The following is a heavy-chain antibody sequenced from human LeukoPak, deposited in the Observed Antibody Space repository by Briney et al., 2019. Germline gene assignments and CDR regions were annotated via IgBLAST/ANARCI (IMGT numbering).Heavy chain of an antibody. J-gene: IGHJ3*02. CDR2: IYYSGST. CDR3: ARTNAFDI. V-gene: IGHV4-59*01. CDR1: GGSISTYF. Sequence: SETLSLTCTVSGGSISTYFWSWIRQPPGKGLEWIGYIYYSGSTSYNPSLNSRVTISVDTSENQFSLKLSSVTAADTAVYYCARTNAFDIWGQGTTVTVSS.